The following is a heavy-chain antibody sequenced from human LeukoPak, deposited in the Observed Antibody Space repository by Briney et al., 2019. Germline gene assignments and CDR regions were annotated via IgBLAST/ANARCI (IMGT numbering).Heavy chain of an antibody. J-gene: IGHJ5*02. Sequence: GGSLRLSCAASGFTFSSYGMHWVRQAPGKGLEWVAVISYDGSNKYYADSVKGRFTISRDNSKNTLYLQMNSLGAEDTAVYYCAKYYDYGDYGDWFDPWGQGTLVTVSS. D-gene: IGHD4-17*01. CDR2: ISYDGSNK. CDR1: GFTFSSYG. V-gene: IGHV3-30*18. CDR3: AKYYDYGDYGDWFDP.